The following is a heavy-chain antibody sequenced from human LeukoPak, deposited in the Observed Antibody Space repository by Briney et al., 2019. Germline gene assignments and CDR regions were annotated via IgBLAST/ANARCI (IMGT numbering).Heavy chain of an antibody. CDR2: IYSGGST. D-gene: IGHD3-3*01. CDR3: ARAWSGTQYYFDY. Sequence: GGSLRLSCAASGFTVSDSYMSWVRQAPGKGLEWVSVIYSGGSTYYADSVKGRSTISRDHSKNTLYLQMNSLKADDTAVYYCARAWSGTQYYFDYWGQGTLVTVSS. CDR1: GFTVSDSY. V-gene: IGHV3-66*01. J-gene: IGHJ4*02.